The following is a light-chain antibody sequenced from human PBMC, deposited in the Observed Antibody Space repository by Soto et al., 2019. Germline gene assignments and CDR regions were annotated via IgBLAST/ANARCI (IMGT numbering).Light chain of an antibody. V-gene: IGKV3-20*01. Sequence: EIVLTQSPGTLSLSPGERATLSCRAIQSVSSNYLAWHQQKPGQAPRLLIYCASSRATGIPDRFSGSGSGTDFTLTISRLEPEDFAVYYFQQYDSSPLTFGGGTKVEIK. J-gene: IGKJ4*01. CDR1: QSVSSNY. CDR2: CAS. CDR3: QQYDSSPLT.